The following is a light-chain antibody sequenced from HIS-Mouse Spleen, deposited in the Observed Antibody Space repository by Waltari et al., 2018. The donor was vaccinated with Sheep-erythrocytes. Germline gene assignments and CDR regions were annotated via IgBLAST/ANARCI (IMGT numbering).Light chain of an antibody. J-gene: IGLJ1*01. CDR2: DVS. V-gene: IGLV2-11*01. CDR1: SSDVGGYNY. Sequence: QSALTQPRSVSGSPGQSVTISCTGTSSDVGGYNYVPWYQQHPGKATKLMIYDVSKRPSGVPDRFSGSKSGNTASLTISGLQAEDEADYYCCSYAGSYNYVFGTGTKVTVL. CDR3: CSYAGSYNYV.